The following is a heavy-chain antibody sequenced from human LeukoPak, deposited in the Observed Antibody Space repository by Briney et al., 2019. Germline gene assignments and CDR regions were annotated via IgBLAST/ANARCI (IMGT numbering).Heavy chain of an antibody. V-gene: IGHV3-21*06. D-gene: IGHD6-13*01. CDR1: GFTFSSST. Sequence: GGSLRLSCAASGFTFSSSTMNWVRQAPGKGLEWVSSISGGSIYIYYADSVKGRFTISRDNGKNSLYLQMNSLRAEDTAVYYCASDKTAQLDDYYYMDVWGKGTTVTISS. J-gene: IGHJ6*03. CDR3: ASDKTAQLDDYYYMDV. CDR2: ISGGSIYI.